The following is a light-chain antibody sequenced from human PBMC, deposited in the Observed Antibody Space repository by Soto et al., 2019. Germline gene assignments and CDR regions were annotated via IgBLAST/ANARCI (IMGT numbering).Light chain of an antibody. J-gene: IGKJ5*01. CDR2: DAS. Sequence: IVMTQSPATLSVSPGERATLSFIATQSVSTYLAWYQQRPGQAPRLLIYDASYRATDIPPRFSGSGSGTDFTLTISSLEPEDFAVYYCQQRRSWPPTITFGQGTRLEIK. CDR3: QQRRSWPPTIT. CDR1: QSVSTY. V-gene: IGKV3-11*01.